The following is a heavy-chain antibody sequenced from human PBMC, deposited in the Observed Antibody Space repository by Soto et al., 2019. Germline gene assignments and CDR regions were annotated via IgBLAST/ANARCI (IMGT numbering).Heavy chain of an antibody. Sequence: GGSLRLSCAGSGVTLTRSAVGWVRQAPGKGLEWVSGISAGGGGTYYADSVKGRFTISRDVAKNTVYLQMKGLRVEDTAVYYCAKDVGQWVVTFDYWGHGTLVTAPQ. V-gene: IGHV3-23*01. J-gene: IGHJ4*01. CDR3: AKDVGQWVVTFDY. D-gene: IGHD6-19*01. CDR2: ISAGGGGT. CDR1: GVTLTRSA.